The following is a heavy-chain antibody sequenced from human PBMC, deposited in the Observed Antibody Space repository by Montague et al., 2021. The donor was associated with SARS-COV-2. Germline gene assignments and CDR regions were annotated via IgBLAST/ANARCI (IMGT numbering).Heavy chain of an antibody. CDR1: GGSVDSGNYS. Sequence: SETLSLTCTVSGGSVDSGNYSWDWIRQPPGKGLEWIGSIHYSGXTSYXXXXKXRVTISIDTSTNHFSLRVNSVTAADSAVYFCARRPGDSYYGCWSGGFDTWGQGTLVTVS. CDR3: ARRPGDSYYGCWSGGFDT. V-gene: IGHV4-39*01. J-gene: IGHJ3*02. D-gene: IGHD3-3*01. CDR2: IHYSGXT.